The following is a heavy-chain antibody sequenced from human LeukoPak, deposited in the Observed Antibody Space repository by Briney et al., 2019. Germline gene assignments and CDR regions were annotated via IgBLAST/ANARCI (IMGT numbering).Heavy chain of an antibody. Sequence: GASVKVSCKASGYTFTSYGISWVRQAPGQGLEWMGWISAYNGNTNYAQKLQGRVTMTTDTSTSTAYMELRSLRSDDTAVYYCARDSDCSGGCCYGNWFDPWGQGTLVTVSS. CDR2: ISAYNGNT. V-gene: IGHV1-18*01. CDR3: ARDSDCSGGCCYGNWFDP. CDR1: GYTFTSYG. D-gene: IGHD2-15*01. J-gene: IGHJ5*02.